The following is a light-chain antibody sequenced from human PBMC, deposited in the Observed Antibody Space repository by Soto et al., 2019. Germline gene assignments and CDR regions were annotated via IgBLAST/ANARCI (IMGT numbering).Light chain of an antibody. J-gene: IGLJ2*01. V-gene: IGLV1-51*01. Sequence: QSVLTQPPSVSAAPGQRVTISCSGSSSNVGKNFVSWYQHVPGRAPKLVIYDNQKRPSGVPDRFSGSKSGTSANLDISGLQTGDEADYYCGTWDSSLSVGVVFSGGTKLTVL. CDR2: DNQ. CDR3: GTWDSSLSVGVV. CDR1: SSNVGKNF.